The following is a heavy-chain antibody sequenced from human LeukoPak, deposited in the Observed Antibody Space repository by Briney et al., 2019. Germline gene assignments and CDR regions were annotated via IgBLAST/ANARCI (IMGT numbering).Heavy chain of an antibody. D-gene: IGHD3-22*01. CDR3: AKEYDSSGYYPNYFDY. CDR2: ISWNSGSI. J-gene: IGHJ4*02. CDR1: GFTFDDYA. Sequence: GGSLRLSCAASGFTFDDYAMHWVRQAEGKGLEWVSGISWNSGSIGYADSVKGRFTISRDNAKHSLCLQMNSLRAEDTAVYYCAKEYDSSGYYPNYFDYWGQGTLITVSS. V-gene: IGHV3-9*01.